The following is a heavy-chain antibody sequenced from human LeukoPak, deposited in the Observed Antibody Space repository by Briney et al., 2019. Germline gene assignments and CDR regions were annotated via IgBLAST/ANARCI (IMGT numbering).Heavy chain of an antibody. V-gene: IGHV4-59*01. CDR1: GVSISTYY. CDR3: ERMYSRPSYYFDY. D-gene: IGHD1-26*01. CDR2: FSYSGST. Sequence: SETLSLTCSVSGVSISTYYWIWIRQPPAKGLEWMGFFSYSGSTKYNPSLKSRVTMSVDTSKNQFSLKLSSVTAADTAVYYCERMYSRPSYYFDYWGQGTLVTVSS. J-gene: IGHJ4*02.